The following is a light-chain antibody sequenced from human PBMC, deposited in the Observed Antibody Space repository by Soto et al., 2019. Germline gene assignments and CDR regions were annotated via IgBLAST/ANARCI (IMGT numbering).Light chain of an antibody. CDR2: GVN. J-gene: IGLJ2*01. Sequence: QSVLTHPASVSGSPGQSITISCTGTSSDVGGYNYVSWYQQHPGKAPKLLIYGVNNRPSGVSNRFSGSKSGNTASLTISGLQAEDEADYYCSSYTRSSTVIFGGGTKLTVL. V-gene: IGLV2-14*01. CDR3: SSYTRSSTVI. CDR1: SSDVGGYNY.